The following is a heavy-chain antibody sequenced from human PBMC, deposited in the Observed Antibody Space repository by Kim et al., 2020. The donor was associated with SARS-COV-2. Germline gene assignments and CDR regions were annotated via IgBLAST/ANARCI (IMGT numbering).Heavy chain of an antibody. J-gene: IGHJ4*02. CDR2: ISESSGTI. CDR1: GFTSSKNS. V-gene: IGHV3-48*02. D-gene: IGHD3-22*01. CDR3: ASDVHDDGGYFANPEY. Sequence: GGSLRLSCVASGFTSSKNSMNWVRQAPGKGLEWLSYISESSGTIFYADSVKGRFTVSRDNAKNSLYLEMTSLRDEDTAMYYCASDVHDDGGYFANPEYWGRGTLVTVSS.